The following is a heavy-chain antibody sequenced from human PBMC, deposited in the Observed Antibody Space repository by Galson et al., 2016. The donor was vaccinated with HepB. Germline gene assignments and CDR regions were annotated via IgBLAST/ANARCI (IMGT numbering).Heavy chain of an antibody. Sequence: SVKVSCKASGYTFDNYGITWVRQAPGQGLEWMGWISAYNGNTNYAQKLQGRVTMTKDTSSNTTYMELRSLTSDDTAVYYCARDGVGFDYWGQGSLVTVSS. CDR2: ISAYNGNT. V-gene: IGHV1-18*01. CDR1: GYTFDNYG. D-gene: IGHD1-26*01. J-gene: IGHJ4*02. CDR3: ARDGVGFDY.